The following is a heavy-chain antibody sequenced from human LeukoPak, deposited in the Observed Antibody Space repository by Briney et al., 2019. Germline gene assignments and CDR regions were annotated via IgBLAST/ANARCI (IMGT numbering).Heavy chain of an antibody. Sequence: SVKVSCKASGGTFSSYAISWVRQAPGQGLEWMGGVIPIFGTANYAQKFQGRVTITADESTSTAYMELNSLRSEDTAVYYCARGVIAAAGTRYYYYYYGMDVWGKGPTVTVSS. CDR2: VIPIFGTA. CDR3: ARGVIAAAGTRYYYYYYGMDV. D-gene: IGHD6-13*01. CDR1: GGTFSSYA. V-gene: IGHV1-69*13. J-gene: IGHJ6*04.